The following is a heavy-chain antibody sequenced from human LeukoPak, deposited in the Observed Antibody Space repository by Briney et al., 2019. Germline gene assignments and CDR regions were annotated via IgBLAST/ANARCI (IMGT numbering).Heavy chain of an antibody. J-gene: IGHJ3*02. CDR1: GFTFSSYE. V-gene: IGHV3-48*03. CDR2: ISISGSTI. D-gene: IGHD6-19*01. Sequence: GGSLRLSCAASGFTFSSYEMNWVRQAPGKGLEWVSFISISGSTIYYADSVKGRFTISRDNVKNSLYLQMNNLSAEETAVYYCARTVAGLPLDAFDIWGQGTMVTVSS. CDR3: ARTVAGLPLDAFDI.